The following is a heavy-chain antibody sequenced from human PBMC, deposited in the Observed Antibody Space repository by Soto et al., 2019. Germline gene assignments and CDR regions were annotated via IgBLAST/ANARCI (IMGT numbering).Heavy chain of an antibody. D-gene: IGHD5-18*01. CDR1: GFTVSNTY. CDR3: ATPTSDTYGFSNGMDV. J-gene: IGHJ6*02. CDR2: LYRGGNT. V-gene: IGHV3-53*01. Sequence: EVQLVESGGGLIQPGGSLRLSCAASGFTVSNTYMSWVRQAPGKGLEWVAVLYRGGNTNYADSLKGRFTISRDNSKNTLFLHLNSLRADDTAVYYCATPTSDTYGFSNGMDVWGQGTTVTVSS.